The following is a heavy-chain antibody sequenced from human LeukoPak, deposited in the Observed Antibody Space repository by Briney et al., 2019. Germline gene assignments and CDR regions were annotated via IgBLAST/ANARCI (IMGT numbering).Heavy chain of an antibody. CDR1: GFTVSNDY. CDR3: AKDPYYYDSSGYGAGFDY. V-gene: IGHV3-53*01. Sequence: GGSLRLSCAASGFTVSNDYMAWVRQDPGKGLEWVSLIYADGTTFYTDSVKGRFTMSRDNSKNTLYLQMNSLRAEDTAVYYCAKDPYYYDSSGYGAGFDYWGQGTLVTVSS. D-gene: IGHD3-22*01. CDR2: IYADGTT. J-gene: IGHJ4*02.